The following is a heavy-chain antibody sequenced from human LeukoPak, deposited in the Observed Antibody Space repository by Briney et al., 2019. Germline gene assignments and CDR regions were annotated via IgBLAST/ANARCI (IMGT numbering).Heavy chain of an antibody. CDR2: IIPIFGSG. V-gene: IGHV1-69*13. Sequence: SVKVSCKASGGIFANYAISWVRKAPGQGLEWMGGIIPIFGSGHSAQKFQGRPTITADESTRTTYMELSSLRSEDTAVYYCAKGHDDFRQFDFWGQGTLVIVSS. D-gene: IGHD3-3*01. CDR1: GGIFANYA. CDR3: AKGHDDFRQFDF. J-gene: IGHJ4*02.